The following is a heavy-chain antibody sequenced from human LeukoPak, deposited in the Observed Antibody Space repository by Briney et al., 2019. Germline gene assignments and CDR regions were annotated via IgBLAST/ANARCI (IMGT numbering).Heavy chain of an antibody. CDR1: GFTFINAW. Sequence: GGSLRLSCAASGFTFINAWMSWVRQAPGKGLEWVGRIKSKTDGGTTDYAAPVKGRITISRDDSKNTLYLQMNSLKTEDTAVYYCTTTDRYYNYNYYMDVWGKGTTVTVSS. V-gene: IGHV3-15*01. CDR2: IKSKTDGGTT. J-gene: IGHJ6*03. CDR3: TTTDRYYNYNYYMDV.